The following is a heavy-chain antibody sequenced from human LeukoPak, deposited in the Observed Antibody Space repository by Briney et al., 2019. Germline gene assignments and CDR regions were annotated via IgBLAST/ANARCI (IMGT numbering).Heavy chain of an antibody. D-gene: IGHD5-18*01. CDR2: ISAGAST. J-gene: IGHJ6*02. CDR1: GFSFSSHA. Sequence: GGSLSLSCAASGFSFSSHAMSGVRQAPGKGLEWGSTISAGASTHYADSVRGRFTISSDSSRSTLYLQRNSPRAEDTAVFYCAKFALTRGHSYGPYYYDYYGMDVWGQGTTVTVSS. V-gene: IGHV3-23*01. CDR3: AKFALTRGHSYGPYYYDYYGMDV.